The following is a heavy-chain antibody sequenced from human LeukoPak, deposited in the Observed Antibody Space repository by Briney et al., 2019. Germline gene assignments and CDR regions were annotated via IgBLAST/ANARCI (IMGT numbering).Heavy chain of an antibody. J-gene: IGHJ4*02. Sequence: GGSLRLSCAASGFTFSSYGVHWVRQAPGKGLEWVAFIRYDGSNKYYADSVKGRFTISRDNSKNTLYLQMNSLRAEDTAVYYCAKTYYYGSGPFDYWGQGTLVTVSS. CDR1: GFTFSSYG. CDR2: IRYDGSNK. V-gene: IGHV3-30*02. CDR3: AKTYYYGSGPFDY. D-gene: IGHD3-10*01.